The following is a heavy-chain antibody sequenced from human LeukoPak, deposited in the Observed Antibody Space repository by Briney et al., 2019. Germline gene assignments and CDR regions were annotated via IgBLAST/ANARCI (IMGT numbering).Heavy chain of an antibody. V-gene: IGHV1-46*03. CDR3: VREMDGGDQDY. CDR2: INPSGGNT. D-gene: IGHD2-21*02. J-gene: IGHJ4*02. Sequence: ASVKVSCKASGYTFTSYYMHWVRQAPGQGLEWMGIINPSGGNTNYAQKFQGRVTMTRDTSTSTVYMELSSLRSEDTAVYYCVREMDGGDQDYWGQGTLVTVSS. CDR1: GYTFTSYY.